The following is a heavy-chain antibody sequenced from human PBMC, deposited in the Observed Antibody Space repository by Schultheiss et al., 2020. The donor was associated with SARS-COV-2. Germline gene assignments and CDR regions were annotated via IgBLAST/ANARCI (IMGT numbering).Heavy chain of an antibody. CDR1: GGSISSGGYY. Sequence: SQTLSLTCTVSGGSISSGGYYWSWIRQPPGKGLEWIGEIYHSGSTNYNPSLKSRVTISVDTSKNQFSLKLSSVTAADTAVYYCARDWATVTNRPGSYYYGMDVWGQGTTVTVSS. CDR2: IYHSGST. J-gene: IGHJ6*02. V-gene: IGHV4-61*08. D-gene: IGHD4-17*01. CDR3: ARDWATVTNRPGSYYYGMDV.